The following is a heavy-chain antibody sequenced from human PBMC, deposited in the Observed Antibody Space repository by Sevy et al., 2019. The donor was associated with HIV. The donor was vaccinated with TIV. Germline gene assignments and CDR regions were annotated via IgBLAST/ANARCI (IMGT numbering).Heavy chain of an antibody. J-gene: IGHJ5*02. Sequence: SETLSLTCTVSGDSISSSSYYWAWIRQPPGKGLEWIGSIYYSGSTYYNPSLKSRVTISVDTSKNQFSLKLTSVTAADTAVYFCARRAYGDFVSFFDPLGQGTMVTVSS. CDR3: ARRAYGDFVSFFDP. CDR1: GDSISSSSYY. V-gene: IGHV4-39*01. D-gene: IGHD4-17*01. CDR2: IYYSGST.